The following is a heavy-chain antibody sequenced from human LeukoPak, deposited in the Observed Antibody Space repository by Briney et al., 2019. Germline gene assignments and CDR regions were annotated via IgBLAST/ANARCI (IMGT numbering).Heavy chain of an antibody. CDR1: GFTFSTYR. V-gene: IGHV3-23*01. J-gene: IGHJ3*02. CDR3: AKDGYCRGGNCYSANDAFDI. Sequence: GGSLRLSCAASGFTFSTYRMSWVRQAPGKGLDWVSAISGSGGSTYYADSVKGRFTISRDNSKNTLYLQMNSLRAEDTAIYYCAKDGYCRGGNCYSANDAFDIWGQGTMVTVSS. D-gene: IGHD2-15*01. CDR2: ISGSGGST.